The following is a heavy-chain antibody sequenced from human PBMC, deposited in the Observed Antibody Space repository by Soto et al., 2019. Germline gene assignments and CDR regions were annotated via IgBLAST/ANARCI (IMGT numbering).Heavy chain of an antibody. J-gene: IGHJ4*02. Sequence: GGSLRLSCAASGFTFSSYWMDWVRQAPGKGLEWVANINQDGSEKNYVDSVKGRFTISRDNAKNSLYLQMSSLTADDSALYYWYRFLDDWGQGRLGTVSS. CDR3: YRFLDD. CDR1: GFTFSSYW. V-gene: IGHV3-7*01. CDR2: INQDGSEK. D-gene: IGHD1-1*01.